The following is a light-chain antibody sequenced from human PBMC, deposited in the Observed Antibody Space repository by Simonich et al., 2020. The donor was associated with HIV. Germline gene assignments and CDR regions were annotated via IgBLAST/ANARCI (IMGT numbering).Light chain of an antibody. Sequence: DIVMTQSPDSLAVSLGERATINCKSSQSILSRSNNKNYLAWSQQKPGQPPKLLIYWASHRDSGVPDRFSGGESGTDFTLTISSLQAEDVAVYYCQQYYSTPWTFGQGTKVEIK. CDR3: QQYYSTPWT. V-gene: IGKV4-1*01. J-gene: IGKJ1*01. CDR2: WAS. CDR1: QSILSRSNNKNY.